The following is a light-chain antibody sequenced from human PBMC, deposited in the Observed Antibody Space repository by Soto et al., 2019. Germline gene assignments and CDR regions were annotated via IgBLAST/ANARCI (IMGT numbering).Light chain of an antibody. CDR1: QDISTY. Sequence: RLTQSPSSLSASVGDTVTISCRASQDISTYLAWYQHKPGKAPTLLIFGASSLHNGVPPRFAGSGSGSEFTLTINRLQPDDFANYYCQHYTLYSAPFGQGTRV. CDR3: QHYTLYSAP. CDR2: GAS. J-gene: IGKJ5*01. V-gene: IGKV1-5*01.